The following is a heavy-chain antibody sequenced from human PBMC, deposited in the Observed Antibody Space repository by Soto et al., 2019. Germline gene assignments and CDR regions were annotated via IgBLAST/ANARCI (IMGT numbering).Heavy chain of an antibody. V-gene: IGHV3-48*03. D-gene: IGHD3-16*01. CDR2: ISSSGSTI. Sequence: PGGSLRLSCAASGFTFSSYEMNWVRQAPGKGLEWVSYISSSGSTIYYADSVKGRFTISRDNAKNSLYLQMNSLRAEDTAVYYCAREWSGGHYDAFDIWGQGTMVTVSS. CDR3: AREWSGGHYDAFDI. J-gene: IGHJ3*02. CDR1: GFTFSSYE.